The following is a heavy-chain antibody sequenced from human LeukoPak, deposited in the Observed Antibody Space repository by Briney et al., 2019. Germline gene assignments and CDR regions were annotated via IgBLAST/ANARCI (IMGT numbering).Heavy chain of an antibody. V-gene: IGHV1-3*01. J-gene: IGHJ4*02. CDR1: GYTFTNNA. Sequence: ASVKVSCKASGYTFTNNAMHWVRQAPGQKLEWMGWINAGNGNTKYSQKFQGRVTLTRDTSASTAYMELSSLRSEDTAVYYCARGGIVMVTAHPFDYWGQGTLVTVSS. CDR2: INAGNGNT. CDR3: ARGGIVMVTAHPFDY. D-gene: IGHD2-21*02.